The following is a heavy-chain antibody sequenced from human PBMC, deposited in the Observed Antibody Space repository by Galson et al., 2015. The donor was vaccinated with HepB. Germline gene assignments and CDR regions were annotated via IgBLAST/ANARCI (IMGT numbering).Heavy chain of an antibody. D-gene: IGHD4-23*01. Sequence: SLRLSCAASGFTVSSNYMSWVRQAPGKGLEWVSVIYSGGSTYYADSVKGRFTISRDNSKNTLYLQMNSLRAEDTAVYYCASPRTTVVTRYGMDVWRQGTTVTVSS. CDR2: IYSGGST. CDR3: ASPRTTVVTRYGMDV. CDR1: GFTVSSNY. J-gene: IGHJ6*02. V-gene: IGHV3-66*01.